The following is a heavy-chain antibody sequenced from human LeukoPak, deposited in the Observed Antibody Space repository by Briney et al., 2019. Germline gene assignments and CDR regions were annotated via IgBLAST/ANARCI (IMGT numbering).Heavy chain of an antibody. Sequence: GESLKISCKVSGYSFTNYWIGWVRQMPGKGLEWMGIIYPGDSDTRYSPPFQGQVTISVDKSISTAYLQWSSLKASDTAIYYCARALLRGVINRYDYWGQGTLVTVSS. CDR3: ARALLRGVINRYDY. J-gene: IGHJ4*02. CDR2: IYPGDSDT. D-gene: IGHD3-10*01. CDR1: GYSFTNYW. V-gene: IGHV5-51*01.